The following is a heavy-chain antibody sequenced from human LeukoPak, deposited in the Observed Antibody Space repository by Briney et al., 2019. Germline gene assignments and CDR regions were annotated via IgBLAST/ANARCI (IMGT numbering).Heavy chain of an antibody. CDR3: ARDSDSGYGPFAS. V-gene: IGHV3-53*01. CDR2: NHSGGTT. CDR1: GFTVSNNC. D-gene: IGHD5-12*01. J-gene: IGHJ4*02. Sequence: PGGSLRLSCAASGFTVSNNCMSWVRQAPGKGLEWVSVNHSGGTTNYADSVQGRFTISRDNSKTTVYLHMNSLRAEDTAVYYCARDSDSGYGPFASWGQGTLVTVSS.